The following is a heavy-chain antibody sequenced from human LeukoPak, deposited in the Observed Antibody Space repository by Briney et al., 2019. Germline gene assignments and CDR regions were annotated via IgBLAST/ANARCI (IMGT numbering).Heavy chain of an antibody. V-gene: IGHV3-11*01. J-gene: IGHJ4*02. Sequence: PGGSLRLSCANSGFTFSDYYMSWIRQAPGKGLEWVSYISSSGSTIYYADSVKGRFTISRDNAKNSLYLQMNSLRAEDTAVYYCAREHIVVVTAIFDYWGQGTLVTVSS. D-gene: IGHD2-21*02. CDR3: AREHIVVVTAIFDY. CDR2: ISSSGSTI. CDR1: GFTFSDYY.